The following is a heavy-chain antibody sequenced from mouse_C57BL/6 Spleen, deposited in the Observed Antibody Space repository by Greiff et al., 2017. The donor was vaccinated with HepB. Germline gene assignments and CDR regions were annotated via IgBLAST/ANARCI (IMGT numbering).Heavy chain of an antibody. CDR2: IDPSDSYT. V-gene: IGHV1-69*01. D-gene: IGHD1-1*01. Sequence: QVQLQQPGAELVMPGASVKLSCKASGYTFTSYWMHWVKQRPGQGLEWIGEIDPSDSYTNYNQKFKGKSTLTVGKSSSTAYMQLSSLTSEDSAVYYCARRGVYYGSSSYYYAMDYWGQGTSVTVSS. J-gene: IGHJ4*01. CDR1: GYTFTSYW. CDR3: ARRGVYYGSSSYYYAMDY.